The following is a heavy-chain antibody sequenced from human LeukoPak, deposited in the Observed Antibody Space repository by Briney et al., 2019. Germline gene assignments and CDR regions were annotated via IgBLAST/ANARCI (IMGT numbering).Heavy chain of an antibody. CDR1: GGSISSYY. CDR3: ARDHSDTAMVARGMDV. CDR2: IYYSGST. V-gene: IGHV4-59*01. Sequence: SETLSLTCTVSGGSISSYYWSWIRQPPGKGLEWIGYIYYSGSTNYNPSLKSRVTISVDTSKNQFSLKLSSVTAADTAVYYCARDHSDTAMVARGMDVWGQGITVTVSS. D-gene: IGHD5-18*01. J-gene: IGHJ6*02.